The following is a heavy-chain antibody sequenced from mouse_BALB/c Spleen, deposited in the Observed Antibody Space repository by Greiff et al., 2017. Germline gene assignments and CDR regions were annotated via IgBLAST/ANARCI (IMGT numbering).Heavy chain of an antibody. CDR3: ASSDYAFAY. V-gene: IGHV14-1*02. CDR1: GFNIKDYY. CDR2: IDPENGNT. J-gene: IGHJ3*01. Sequence: VQLQQSGAELVRPGALVKLSCKASGFNIKDYYMHWVKQRPEQGLEWIGWIDPENGNTIYDPKFHGKASITADTSSNTAYLQLSSLTSEDTAVYYCASSDYAFAYWGQGTLVTVSA. D-gene: IGHD2-4*01.